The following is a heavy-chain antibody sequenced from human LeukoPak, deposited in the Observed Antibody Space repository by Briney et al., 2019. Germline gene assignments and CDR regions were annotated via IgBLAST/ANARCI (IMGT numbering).Heavy chain of an antibody. CDR3: AKAGGYNYGHYGMDV. J-gene: IGHJ6*02. CDR2: ISGDGGST. D-gene: IGHD5-18*01. Sequence: GGSLRLSCAAPGFSFDDYAMHWVRQAPGKGLEWVSLISGDGGSTYYADSMKGRFTISRDNSKNSLYLQLNSLRTEDTALYYCAKAGGYNYGHYGMDVWGQGTTVTVSS. V-gene: IGHV3-43*02. CDR1: GFSFDDYA.